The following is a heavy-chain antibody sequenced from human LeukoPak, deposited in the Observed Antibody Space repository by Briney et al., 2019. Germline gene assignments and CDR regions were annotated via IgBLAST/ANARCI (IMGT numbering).Heavy chain of an antibody. V-gene: IGHV4-59*08. J-gene: IGHJ4*02. CDR2: IYYSGDT. CDR1: GGSISHYY. D-gene: IGHD4-11*01. CDR3: ARHPYSNFVLDY. Sequence: SETLSLTCTVSGGSISHYYWSWIRQPPGKGLEWIGYIYYSGDTKYNPSLKSRVTISVDTSKNQFSLKPSSVTAADTAVYYCARHPYSNFVLDYWGQGTLVTVSS.